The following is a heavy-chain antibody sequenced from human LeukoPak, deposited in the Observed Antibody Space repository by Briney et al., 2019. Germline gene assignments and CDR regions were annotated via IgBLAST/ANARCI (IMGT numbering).Heavy chain of an antibody. Sequence: GGSLRLSCAASGFTFSSYEMNWVRQAPGKGLEWVSSISSSSSYIYYADSVKGRFTISRDNAKNSLYLQMNSLRAEDAAVYYCARERRVAVAGTPDYWGQGTLVTVSS. D-gene: IGHD6-19*01. CDR3: ARERRVAVAGTPDY. V-gene: IGHV3-21*01. CDR2: ISSSSSYI. CDR1: GFTFSSYE. J-gene: IGHJ4*02.